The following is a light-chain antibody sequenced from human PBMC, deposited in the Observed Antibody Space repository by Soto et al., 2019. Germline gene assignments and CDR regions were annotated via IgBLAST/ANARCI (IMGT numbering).Light chain of an antibody. Sequence: QSALTQPASVSGSPGQSITISCTGTSGDVGGYNYVSWYQQHPGKAPKLMIYEVSHRPSGVSNRFSGSKSGNTASLTISGLQVEDGADNYCSSYPSISPVVFGGGTK. CDR2: EVS. V-gene: IGLV2-14*01. CDR1: SGDVGGYNY. CDR3: SSYPSISPVV. J-gene: IGLJ2*01.